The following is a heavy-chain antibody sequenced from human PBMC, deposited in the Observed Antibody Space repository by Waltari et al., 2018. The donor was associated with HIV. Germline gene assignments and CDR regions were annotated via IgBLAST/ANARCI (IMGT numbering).Heavy chain of an antibody. V-gene: IGHV4-34*01. J-gene: IGHJ4*02. CDR1: GGSFSGYY. D-gene: IGHD3-22*01. Sequence: QVQLQQWGAGLLKPSETLSLTCAVYGGSFSGYYWSWIRQPPGKGLEWMGEINHSGSTNYNPSLKSRVTISVDTSKNQFSLKLSSVTAADTAVYYCARGQRDYGDSNPEYYYDSSGYYGFDYWGQGTLVTVSS. CDR2: INHSGST. CDR3: ARGQRDYGDSNPEYYYDSSGYYGFDY.